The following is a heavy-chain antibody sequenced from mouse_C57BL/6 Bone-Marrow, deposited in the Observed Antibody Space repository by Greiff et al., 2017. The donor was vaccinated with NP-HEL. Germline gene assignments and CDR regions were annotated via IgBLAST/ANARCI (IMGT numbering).Heavy chain of an antibody. V-gene: IGHV1-63*01. CDR3: ARSYGGDYYAMDY. D-gene: IGHD1-1*02. J-gene: IGHJ4*01. CDR2: IYPGGGYT. CDR1: GYTFTNYW. Sequence: QVQLQHSGAELVRPGTSVKMSCKASGYTFTNYWIGWAKQRPGHGLEWIGDIYPGGGYTNYNEKFKGKATLTADKSSSTAYMQFSSLTSEDSAIYYGARSYGGDYYAMDYWGQGTSVTVSS.